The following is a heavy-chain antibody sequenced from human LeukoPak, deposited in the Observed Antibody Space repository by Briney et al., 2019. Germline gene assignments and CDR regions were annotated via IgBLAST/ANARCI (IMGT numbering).Heavy chain of an antibody. Sequence: GGSLRLSCTASGFTTHYWLNWVGQSPGTGLEWVANIDRDGRVQHYVDSVEGRFTISRDSAKNSLALQMHSLRAEDTAVYYCKGGRDKVLSGEYYYYMDFWGTGTTVTVSS. J-gene: IGHJ6*03. CDR3: KGGRDKVLSGEYYYYMDF. CDR1: GFTTHYW. D-gene: IGHD2/OR15-2a*01. CDR2: IDRDGRVQ. V-gene: IGHV3-7*01.